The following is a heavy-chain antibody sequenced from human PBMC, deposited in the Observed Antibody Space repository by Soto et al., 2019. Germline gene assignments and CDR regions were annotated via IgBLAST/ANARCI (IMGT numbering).Heavy chain of an antibody. CDR2: ISSDGSNK. CDR3: AAGLYFFDY. Sequence: ESGGGVVQHGRSLTLSCAASGFSFTNYGMHWVRQAPGKGLDWVALISSDGSNKYYPDSVKGRFTISRDNSKNTLYLQMNSLRSEDTAVYYCAAGLYFFDYCGQGTLVAVSS. D-gene: IGHD6-13*01. J-gene: IGHJ4*02. CDR1: GFSFTNYG. V-gene: IGHV3-30*03.